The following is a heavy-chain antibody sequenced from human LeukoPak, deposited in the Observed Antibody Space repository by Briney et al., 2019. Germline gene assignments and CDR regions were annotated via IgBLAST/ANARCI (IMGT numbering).Heavy chain of an antibody. V-gene: IGHV4-34*01. CDR1: GGSFSGYY. CDR3: ARGRLPDY. CDR2: INRSGST. J-gene: IGHJ4*02. Sequence: SQTLSLTCAVYGGSFSGYYWSWIRQPPGKGLEWIGEINRSGSTNYNPSLKSRVTISVDTSKNQFSLKLSSVTAADTAVYYCARGRLPDYWGQGTLVTVSS.